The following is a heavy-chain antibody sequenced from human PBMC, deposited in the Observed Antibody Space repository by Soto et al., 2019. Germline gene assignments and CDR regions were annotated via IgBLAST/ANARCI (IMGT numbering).Heavy chain of an antibody. J-gene: IGHJ3*02. CDR3: ARVKGYCSSTSCYLGAFDI. V-gene: IGHV4-59*01. CDR2: IYYSGST. D-gene: IGHD2-2*01. CDR1: GGSISSYY. Sequence: QVQLQESGPGLVKPSETLSLTCTVSGGSISSYYWSWIRQPPGKGLEWLGYIYYSGSTNYNPSLKSRVTISVDSSKYQFSMKLSSVTAADTAVYDCARVKGYCSSTSCYLGAFDIWGQGTMVTVSS.